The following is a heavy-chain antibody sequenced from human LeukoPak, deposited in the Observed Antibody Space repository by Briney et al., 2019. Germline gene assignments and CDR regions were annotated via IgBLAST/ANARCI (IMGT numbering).Heavy chain of an antibody. CDR2: IWYDGSNK. J-gene: IGHJ4*02. V-gene: IGHV3-33*08. Sequence: GGSLRLSCAASGFTFSSYGMHWVRQAPGKGLEWVAVIWYDGSNKYYADSVKGRFTISRDNSKNTLYLQMNSLRAEDTAVYYCARDPRADTARGPFDYWGQGTLATVSA. D-gene: IGHD5-18*01. CDR1: GFTFSSYG. CDR3: ARDPRADTARGPFDY.